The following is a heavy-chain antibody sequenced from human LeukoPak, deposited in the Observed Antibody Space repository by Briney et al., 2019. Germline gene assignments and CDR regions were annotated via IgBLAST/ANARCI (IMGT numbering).Heavy chain of an antibody. CDR2: IYYSGST. CDR3: ARRRPLYCSSTSCLGVYFDY. V-gene: IGHV4-61*01. D-gene: IGHD2-2*01. CDR1: GYSISSGYY. Sequence: PSETLSLTCTVSGYSISSGYYWSWIRQPPGKGLEWIGYIYYSGSTNYNPSLKSRVTISVDTSKNQFSLKLSSVTAADTAVYYCARRRPLYCSSTSCLGVYFDYWGQGTLVTVSS. J-gene: IGHJ4*02.